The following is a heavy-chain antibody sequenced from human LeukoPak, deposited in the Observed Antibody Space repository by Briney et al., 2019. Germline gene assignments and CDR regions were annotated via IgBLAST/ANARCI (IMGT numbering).Heavy chain of an antibody. D-gene: IGHD6-13*01. Sequence: VASVKVSCKVSGYTLTELSMHWVRQAPGKGLEWMGGFDPEDGETIYAQKFQGRVTMTEDTSTDAAYMELSSLRSEGTAVYYCATTSRSWSFTLDYWGQGTLVTVSS. J-gene: IGHJ4*02. CDR2: FDPEDGET. CDR1: GYTLTELS. V-gene: IGHV1-24*01. CDR3: ATTSRSWSFTLDY.